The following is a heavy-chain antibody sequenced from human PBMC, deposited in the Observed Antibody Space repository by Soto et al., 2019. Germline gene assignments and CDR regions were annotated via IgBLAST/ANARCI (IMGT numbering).Heavy chain of an antibody. J-gene: IGHJ3*02. CDR1: GYSFISYW. CDR3: ARSVIRGVADAFNI. V-gene: IGHV5-51*01. D-gene: IGHD3-10*01. CDR2: IYPGDSDT. Sequence: PGESLKISCEASGYSFISYWIAWVRQMPGKGLEWMGIIYPGDSDTRYSPSFQGQVTFSADKSISTAYLQWSSLKASDTAMYFCARSVIRGVADAFNIWGQRTMVTVSS.